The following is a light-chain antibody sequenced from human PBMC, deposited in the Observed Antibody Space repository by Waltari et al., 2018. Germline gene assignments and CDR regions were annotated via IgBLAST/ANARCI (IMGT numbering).Light chain of an antibody. CDR3: AAWDASLSSWL. J-gene: IGLJ3*02. V-gene: IGLV1-36*01. Sequence: QSVLTQPPSVSGAPRQRVTISCSGSSSNIGPNSVNWYQQLPGNPPKLLICDNDLLSSGASYRVPGSKSGTSASLAIAGLQSEDEAHYYCAAWDASLSSWLFGGGTKLTVL. CDR1: SSNIGPNS. CDR2: DND.